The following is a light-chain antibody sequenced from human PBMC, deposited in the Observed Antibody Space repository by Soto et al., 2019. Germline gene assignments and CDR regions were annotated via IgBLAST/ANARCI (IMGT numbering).Light chain of an antibody. CDR2: DAS. J-gene: IGKJ1*01. V-gene: IGKV3-11*01. CDR1: QSVSSY. CDR3: QQRKGWT. Sequence: ENVLTQSPATLSLSPGERATLSCRASQSVSSYLAWYQQKPGQAPRLLIYDASNRATGIPARFSGSGSGTDFTLTISSLEPEDFAVYYCQQRKGWTFGQGTKVEIK.